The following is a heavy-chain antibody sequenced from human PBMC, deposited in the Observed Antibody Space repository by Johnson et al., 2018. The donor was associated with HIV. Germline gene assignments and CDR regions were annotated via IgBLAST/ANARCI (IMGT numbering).Heavy chain of an antibody. CDR3: AKVEPVTTVTTGAFDI. J-gene: IGHJ3*02. CDR1: GFTFSSYA. V-gene: IGHV3-30*04. D-gene: IGHD4-11*01. CDR2: ISSDGTTK. Sequence: QVQLVESGGDLVQPGGSLRLSCAASGFTFSSYAMHWVRQAPGKGLAWVAVISSDGTTKYSAGFVKGRFTTSRDTSKNTLYLQMNILRAEDTAVYYCAKVEPVTTVTTGAFDIWGQGTMVTVSS.